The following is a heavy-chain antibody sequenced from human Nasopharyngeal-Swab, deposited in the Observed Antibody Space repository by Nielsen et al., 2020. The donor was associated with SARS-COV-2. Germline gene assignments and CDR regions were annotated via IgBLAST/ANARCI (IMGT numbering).Heavy chain of an antibody. D-gene: IGHD1-1*01. V-gene: IGHV3-30-3*01. Sequence: GESLKISCAASGFTFSNYAMHWVRQAPGKGLEWVAVISYAGSSKYYAVSVKGRFTISRDNSKNTLYLQMNSLRAEDTAVYYCARDIDWNLYGMDVWGQGTTVTVPS. CDR3: ARDIDWNLYGMDV. J-gene: IGHJ6*02. CDR2: ISYAGSSK. CDR1: GFTFSNYA.